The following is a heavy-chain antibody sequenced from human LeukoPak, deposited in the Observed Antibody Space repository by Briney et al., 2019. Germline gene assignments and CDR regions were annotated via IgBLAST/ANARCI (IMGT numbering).Heavy chain of an antibody. J-gene: IGHJ4*02. V-gene: IGHV3-23*01. Sequence: GGSLRLSCAASGFTFSSYAMSWVRQAPGKGLEWVSAISGSGGSTYYADSVKGRFTISRDNSKNTLYLQINSLRAEDTAVYYCAKQGMYSSSWYYFDYWGQGTLVTVSS. CDR3: AKQGMYSSSWYYFDY. D-gene: IGHD6-13*01. CDR1: GFTFSSYA. CDR2: ISGSGGST.